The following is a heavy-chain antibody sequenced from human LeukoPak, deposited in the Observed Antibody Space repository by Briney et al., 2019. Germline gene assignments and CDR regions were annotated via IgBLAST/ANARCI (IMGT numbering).Heavy chain of an antibody. V-gene: IGHV4-61*08. CDR3: ARGLETFWSGYFDY. D-gene: IGHD3-3*01. J-gene: IGHJ4*02. CDR2: IYYSGST. Sequence: PSETLSLTCTVSGASISRSDYYWGWIRQPPGKGLEWIGYIYYSGSTNYNPSLKSRVTISVDTSKNQFSLKLSSVTAADTAVFYCARGLETFWSGYFDYWGQGTLVTVSS. CDR1: GASISRSDYY.